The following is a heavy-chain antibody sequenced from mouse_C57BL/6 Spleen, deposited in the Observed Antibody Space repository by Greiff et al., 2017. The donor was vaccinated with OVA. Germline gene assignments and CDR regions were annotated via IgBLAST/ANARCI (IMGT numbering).Heavy chain of an antibody. CDR3: ARSVRVEDFDV. Sequence: QVQLQQPGAELVRPGSSVKLSCKASGYTFTSYWMDWVKQRPGQGLEWIGNIYPSDSETHYNQKFKDKATLTVDKSSSTAYMQLSSLTSEDSAVYYCARSVRVEDFDVWGTGTTVTVSS. D-gene: IGHD1-1*01. J-gene: IGHJ1*03. CDR2: IYPSDSET. V-gene: IGHV1-61*01. CDR1: GYTFTSYW.